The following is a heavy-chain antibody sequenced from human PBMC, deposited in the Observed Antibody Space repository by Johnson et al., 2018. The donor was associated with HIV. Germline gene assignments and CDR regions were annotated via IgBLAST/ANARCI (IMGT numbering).Heavy chain of an antibody. V-gene: IGHV3-7*03. CDR2: IKQDGSEK. J-gene: IGHJ3*02. CDR3: ARAGGGIAAPGGI. CDR1: GFTFSSYW. D-gene: IGHD6-13*01. Sequence: VQLVESGGGVVQPGRSLRLSCAASGFTFSSYWMSWVRQAPVKGLEWVANIKQDGSEKYYVDSVKGRFTISRDNANNSLYLQMNSLRAEDTAVYSCARAGGGIAAPGGIWGQGTMVTVSS.